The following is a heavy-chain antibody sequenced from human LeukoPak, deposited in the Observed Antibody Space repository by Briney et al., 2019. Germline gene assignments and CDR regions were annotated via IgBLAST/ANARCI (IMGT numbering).Heavy chain of an antibody. Sequence: PSETLSLTCTVSGGSISSYYWSWIRRPPGKGLEWIGYIYYSGSTNYNPSLKSRVTISVDTSKNQFSLKLSSVTAADTAVYYCARELVLWFGELFHGAAFDVWGQGTMVTVSS. V-gene: IGHV4-59*01. CDR1: GGSISSYY. CDR3: ARELVLWFGELFHGAAFDV. D-gene: IGHD3-10*01. J-gene: IGHJ3*01. CDR2: IYYSGST.